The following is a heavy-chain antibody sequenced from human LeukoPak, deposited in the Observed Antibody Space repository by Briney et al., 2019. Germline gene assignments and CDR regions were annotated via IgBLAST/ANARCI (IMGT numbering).Heavy chain of an antibody. CDR2: IKKDGSDK. D-gene: IGHD6-13*01. CDR3: AKSLGQQLDQFDY. CDR1: GFTFSSYW. J-gene: IGHJ4*02. Sequence: PGGSLRLSCEASGFTFSSYWMSWVRQAPGKGLEWVAHIKKDGSDKKYVDSVKGRFTISRDNAKNSLYLQMNSLRAEDTAVYYCAKSLGQQLDQFDYWGQGTLVTVSS. V-gene: IGHV3-7*03.